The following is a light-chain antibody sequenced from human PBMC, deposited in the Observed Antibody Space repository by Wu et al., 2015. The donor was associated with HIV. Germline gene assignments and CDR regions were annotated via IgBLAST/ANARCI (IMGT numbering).Light chain of an antibody. CDR2: DAS. CDR3: QQYNNWIT. CDR1: QSISTY. Sequence: EVVLTQSPATLSLSPGERATLSCRASQSISTYLGWYQQKPGQAPRLLIYDASNRATGIPARFSGSGSGTDFTLTIATIQSEDFAIYYCQQYNNWITFGQGTRLEIK. J-gene: IGKJ5*01. V-gene: IGKV3-11*01.